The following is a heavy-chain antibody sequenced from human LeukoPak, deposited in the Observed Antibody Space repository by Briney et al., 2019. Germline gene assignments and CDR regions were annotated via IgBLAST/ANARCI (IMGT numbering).Heavy chain of an antibody. CDR2: MNPNSGVT. Sequence: ASVKVSCKASGYTFTSYDINWVRQATGQGLEWMGWMNPNSGVTGYAQKFQGRVSMTRDTSISTAYMELSSLRSEDTAVYFCARGPIYPKSGDYPNYYFDYWGREPWSPSPQ. D-gene: IGHD1-26*01. V-gene: IGHV1-8*01. J-gene: IGHJ4*02. CDR3: ARGPIYPKSGDYPNYYFDY. CDR1: GYTFTSYD.